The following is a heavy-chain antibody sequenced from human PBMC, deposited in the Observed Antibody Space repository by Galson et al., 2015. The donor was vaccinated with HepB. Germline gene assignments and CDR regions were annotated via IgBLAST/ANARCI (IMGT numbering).Heavy chain of an antibody. CDR2: IGKTSRGI. D-gene: IGHD3-16*01. Sequence: SLRLSCAASGFNFSAYSMNWGRQAPGEGLQRVSYIGKTSRGIYYTDSVKGRFTISRDNAKNSVTLQMNILRVEETAVYYCVRWGSFDSWGQGTLVIVSS. CDR1: GFNFSAYS. J-gene: IGHJ4*02. CDR3: VRWGSFDS. V-gene: IGHV3-48*01.